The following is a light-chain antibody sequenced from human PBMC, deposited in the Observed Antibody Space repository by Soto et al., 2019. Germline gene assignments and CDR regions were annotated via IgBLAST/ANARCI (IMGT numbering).Light chain of an antibody. Sequence: EIVLTQSPGTLSVSPGERATLSCRASQSVSSSYLAWYQQKPGHAPRLLIYGASSRATAIPDRFSGSWSGTDFPLTISRLEPEDFAVYYCQHYGSSLLTFGQGTKVEIK. CDR1: QSVSSSY. CDR2: GAS. CDR3: QHYGSSLLT. V-gene: IGKV3-20*01. J-gene: IGKJ1*01.